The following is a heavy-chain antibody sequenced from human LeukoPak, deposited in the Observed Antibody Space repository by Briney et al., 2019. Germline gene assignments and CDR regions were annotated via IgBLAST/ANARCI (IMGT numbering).Heavy chain of an antibody. CDR2: IWYDGSKT. Sequence: PGGSLRLSCAVSGFTFSNYGMHWVRQVPGKGLEWVAVIWYDGSKTYYADSVKGRFTISRDNSKNTLYLQMNNLRAEDTALYYCARDEGVVAADFDYWSQGTLVTVSS. CDR1: GFTFSNYG. CDR3: ARDEGVVAADFDY. V-gene: IGHV3-33*01. J-gene: IGHJ4*02. D-gene: IGHD2-15*01.